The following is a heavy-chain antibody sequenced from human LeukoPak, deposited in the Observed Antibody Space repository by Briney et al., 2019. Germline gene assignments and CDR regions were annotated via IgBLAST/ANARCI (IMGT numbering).Heavy chain of an antibody. CDR3: ARAYSSGWYIF. D-gene: IGHD6-19*01. V-gene: IGHV4-34*01. CDR1: GGSFSGYY. Sequence: SGTLSLTCAVYGGSFSGYYWSWIRQPPGKGLEWIGEINHSGSTNYNPSLKSRVTILVDTSKNQFSLKLSSVTAADTAVYYCARAYSSGWYIFWGQGTLVTVSS. J-gene: IGHJ4*02. CDR2: INHSGST.